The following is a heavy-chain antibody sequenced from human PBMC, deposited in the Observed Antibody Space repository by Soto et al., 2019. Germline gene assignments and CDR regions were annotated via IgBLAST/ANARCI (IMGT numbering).Heavy chain of an antibody. CDR2: LSYDGNYE. V-gene: IGHV3-30-3*01. CDR3: ASDTAMATGLGY. Sequence: PGGSLRLSCAASGFTFGSYAFHWVRQAPGKGLQWVAVLSYDGNYEYYSDSVTGRFTISRDNSKNTLYLQMNSVRTEDTSVYYCASDTAMATGLGYWGQGTLVTVSS. CDR1: GFTFGSYA. D-gene: IGHD5-18*01. J-gene: IGHJ4*02.